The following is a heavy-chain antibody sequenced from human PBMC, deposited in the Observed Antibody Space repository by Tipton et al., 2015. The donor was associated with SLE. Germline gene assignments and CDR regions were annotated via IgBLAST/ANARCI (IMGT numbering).Heavy chain of an antibody. V-gene: IGHV4-61*09. CDR1: GDSISRGSYY. CDR3: ARHDTNYGRNWFDP. D-gene: IGHD2-8*01. J-gene: IGHJ5*02. CDR2: NHNSGST. Sequence: TLSLTCTVSGDSISRGSYYWTWIRQPAGKGLEWIGQNHNSGSTNYNPSLKSRVTLSLDTSKNQFSLKLSSVTAADTAVYYCARHDTNYGRNWFDPWGQGTLVTVSS.